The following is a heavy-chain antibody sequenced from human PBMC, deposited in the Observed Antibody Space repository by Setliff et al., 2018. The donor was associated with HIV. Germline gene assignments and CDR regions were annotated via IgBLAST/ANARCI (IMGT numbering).Heavy chain of an antibody. D-gene: IGHD2-2*02. Sequence: SVKVSCKASGGAFISHTFTWVRQAPGQGLEWMGRIIPILGIPNYAQNFQGRLTISADKSARTAYLELSSLRSDDSAVYFCAKEQEIGSYLDPWGQGTLVTSPQ. CDR2: IIPILGIP. CDR3: AKEQEIGSYLDP. V-gene: IGHV1-69*04. CDR1: GGAFISHT. J-gene: IGHJ5*02.